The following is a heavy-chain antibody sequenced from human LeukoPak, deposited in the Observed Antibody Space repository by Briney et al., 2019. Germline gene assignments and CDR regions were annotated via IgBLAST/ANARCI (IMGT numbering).Heavy chain of an antibody. J-gene: IGHJ4*02. V-gene: IGHV3-66*01. CDR1: GFTFSSYA. Sequence: GGSLRLSCAASGFTFSSYAMSWVRQAPGKGLEWVSVIYSGGSTYYADSVKGRFTISRDNSKNTLYLQMNSLRAEDTAVYYCARDPALWFGEMLDYWGQGTLVTVSS. D-gene: IGHD3-10*01. CDR3: ARDPALWFGEMLDY. CDR2: IYSGGST.